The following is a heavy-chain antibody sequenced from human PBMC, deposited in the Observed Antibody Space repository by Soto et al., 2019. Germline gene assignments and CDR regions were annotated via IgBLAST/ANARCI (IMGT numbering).Heavy chain of an antibody. CDR2: IYYSGST. CDR3: ARDVWPYYFDY. J-gene: IGHJ4*02. Sequence: QVQLQESGPGLVKSSQTLSLTCTVSGGSISSGGYHWHWIRQHPGKGLEWIGNIYYSGSTYYNPSLKSRVTISIDTSKNQFSLKLSSVTAADTAVYYCARDVWPYYFDYWGQGTLVTVSS. D-gene: IGHD2-21*01. CDR1: GGSISSGGYH. V-gene: IGHV4-31*03.